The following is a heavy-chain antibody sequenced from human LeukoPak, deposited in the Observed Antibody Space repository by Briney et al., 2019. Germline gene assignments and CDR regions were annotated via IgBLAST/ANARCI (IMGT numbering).Heavy chain of an antibody. Sequence: SETLSLTCAVYGGSFSGYYWSWIRQPPGKGLEWIGEINHSGSTNYDPSLKSRVTISVDTSKNQFSLKLSSVTAADTAVYYCASLGIAVAATTVAYYFDYWGQGTLVTVSS. CDR1: GGSFSGYY. CDR2: INHSGST. D-gene: IGHD6-19*01. CDR3: ASLGIAVAATTVAYYFDY. J-gene: IGHJ4*02. V-gene: IGHV4-34*01.